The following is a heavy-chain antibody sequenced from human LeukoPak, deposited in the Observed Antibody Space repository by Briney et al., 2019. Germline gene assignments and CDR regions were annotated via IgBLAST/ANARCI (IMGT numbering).Heavy chain of an antibody. D-gene: IGHD3-22*01. Sequence: GGSLRLSCAASGFTFSSYAMSWVRQAPGKGLEWVSSITGSSASTYYAGSVKGRFTISRDNSKNTLYLQMNSLRAEDMAVYFCAKLDYYDTHWGQGTLVTVSS. CDR2: ITGSSAST. CDR1: GFTFSSYA. J-gene: IGHJ4*02. CDR3: AKLDYYDTH. V-gene: IGHV3-23*01.